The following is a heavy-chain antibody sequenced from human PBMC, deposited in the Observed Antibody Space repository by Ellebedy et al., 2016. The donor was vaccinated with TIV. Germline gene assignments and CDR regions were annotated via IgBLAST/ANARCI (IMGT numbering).Heavy chain of an antibody. CDR1: GFSFRSYW. D-gene: IGHD4-17*01. J-gene: IGHJ5*02. CDR2: IYQDGSVQ. Sequence: PGGSLRLSCAASGFSFRSYWMSWVRQAPGKGLQWVANIYQDGSVQYYVDSVKGRFTISRDNADNSLFLQMNSLRGEDTGMYYCARRGSYGDYSVQVNSWFDLWGQGTLVTVS. V-gene: IGHV3-7*01. CDR3: ARRGSYGDYSVQVNSWFDL.